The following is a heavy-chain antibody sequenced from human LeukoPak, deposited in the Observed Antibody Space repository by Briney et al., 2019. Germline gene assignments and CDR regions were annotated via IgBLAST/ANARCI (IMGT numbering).Heavy chain of an antibody. CDR3: ARYFLASSSWYRWFDP. Sequence: ASVKVSCKASGGTFSSYAISWVRQAPGQGLEWMGGIIPIFGTANYAQKFQGRVTITADKSTSTAYMELSSLRSEDTAVYYCARYFLASSSWYRWFDPWGQGTLVTVSS. J-gene: IGHJ5*02. CDR2: IIPIFGTA. CDR1: GGTFSSYA. D-gene: IGHD6-13*01. V-gene: IGHV1-69*06.